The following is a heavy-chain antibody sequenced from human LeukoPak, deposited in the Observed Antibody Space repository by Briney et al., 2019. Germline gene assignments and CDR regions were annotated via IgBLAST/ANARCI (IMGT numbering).Heavy chain of an antibody. CDR3: ARGPGYCSGGSCYPWFDS. V-gene: IGHV3-48*03. J-gene: IGHJ5*01. CDR1: GFAFSSYE. Sequence: GGSLRLTCAASGFAFSSYEINWVRQAPGKGLKWVSFINTRGDTVEYADSVKGRFTISRDNAKNSVYLQLNNLRADDTAIYYCARGPGYCSGGSCYPWFDSWGQGTLVTVSS. D-gene: IGHD2-15*01. CDR2: INTRGDTV.